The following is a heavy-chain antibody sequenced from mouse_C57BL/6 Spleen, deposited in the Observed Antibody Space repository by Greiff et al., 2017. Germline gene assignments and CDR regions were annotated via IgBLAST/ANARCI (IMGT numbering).Heavy chain of an antibody. Sequence: EVNLVESGGGLVQPGGSLTLSCAASGFTFSDYGMAWVRQAPRKGPEWVAFISNLAYSIYYADTVTGRFTISRENAKNTLYLEMSSLRSEDTAMYYCARQGDYAWFAYWGQGTLVTVSA. CDR2: ISNLAYSI. J-gene: IGHJ3*01. CDR1: GFTFSDYG. CDR3: ARQGDYAWFAY. V-gene: IGHV5-15*01. D-gene: IGHD2-4*01.